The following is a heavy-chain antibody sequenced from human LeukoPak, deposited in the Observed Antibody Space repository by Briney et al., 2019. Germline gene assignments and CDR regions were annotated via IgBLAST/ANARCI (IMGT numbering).Heavy chain of an antibody. J-gene: IGHJ6*03. V-gene: IGHV1-69*05. CDR1: GGTFSSYA. CDR3: AKALRRSGSYWGPPYYYYYMDV. CDR2: IIPIFGTA. Sequence: SVKVSCKASGGTFSSYAISWVRQAPGQGLEWMGGIIPIFGTANYAQKFQGRVTITTDESTSTAYMELSSLRSEDTAVYYCAKALRRSGSYWGPPYYYYYMDVWGKGTTVTVSS. D-gene: IGHD1-26*01.